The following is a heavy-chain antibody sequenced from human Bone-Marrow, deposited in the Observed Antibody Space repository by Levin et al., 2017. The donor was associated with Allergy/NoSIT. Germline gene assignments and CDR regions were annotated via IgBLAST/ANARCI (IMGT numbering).Heavy chain of an antibody. V-gene: IGHV1-18*01. J-gene: IGHJ4*02. Sequence: VASVKVSCKTSGYTFSNYGISWVRQAPGQGLEWMGWISAYSGNTNYAQKLQGRVIMTTDTSTSTAYMELRSLRSDDTAVYYCARDVGTGSPGIDYWGQGTQVTVSS. CDR3: ARDVGTGSPGIDY. CDR2: ISAYSGNT. D-gene: IGHD6-19*01. CDR1: GYTFSNYG.